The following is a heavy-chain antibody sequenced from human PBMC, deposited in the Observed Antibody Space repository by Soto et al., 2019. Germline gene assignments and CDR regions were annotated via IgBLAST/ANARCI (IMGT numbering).Heavy chain of an antibody. CDR2: IYPGDSDT. Sequence: PGESLKISCMGSGYKVSTWHNFTSYWIAWVRQMPGEGLEWMGIIYPGDSDTRYSPSFQGQVTISADKSISTAYLQWSSLKASDTAMYYCARRHDAFDIWGQGTMVTVSS. J-gene: IGHJ3*02. V-gene: IGHV5-51*01. CDR1: GYKVSTWHNFTSYW. CDR3: ARRHDAFDI.